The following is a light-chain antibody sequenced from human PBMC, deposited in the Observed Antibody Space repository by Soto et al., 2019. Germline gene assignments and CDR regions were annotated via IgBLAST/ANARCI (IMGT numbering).Light chain of an antibody. CDR3: CSYAGSTSLV. J-gene: IGLJ2*01. CDR2: EVI. Sequence: QSALTQPRSVSGSPGQSITISCTGTSSDVGSYNLVSWYQQHPGKAPKVIIYEVIKRPSGVSNRFSGSKSGNTASLTISGLQAEDEADYYCCSYAGSTSLVFGGGTKVTVL. CDR1: SSDVGSYNL. V-gene: IGLV2-23*02.